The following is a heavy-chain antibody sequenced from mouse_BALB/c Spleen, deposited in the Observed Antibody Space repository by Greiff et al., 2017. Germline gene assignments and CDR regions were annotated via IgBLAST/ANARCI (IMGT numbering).Heavy chain of an antibody. V-gene: IGHV5-9-4*01. J-gene: IGHJ4*01. CDR1: GFTFSSYA. CDR2: ISSGGSYT. D-gene: IGHD2-3*01. Sequence: EVMLVESGGGLVKPGGSLKLSCAASGFTFSSYAMSWVRQSPEKRLEWVAEISSGGSYTYYPDTVTGRFTISRDNAKNTLYLEMSSLRSEDTAMYYCARESMPGAMDYLGQGTSVTVSS. CDR3: ARESMPGAMDY.